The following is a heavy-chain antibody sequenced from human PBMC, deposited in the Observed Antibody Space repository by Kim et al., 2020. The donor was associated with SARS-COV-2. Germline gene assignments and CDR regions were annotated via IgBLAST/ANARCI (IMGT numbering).Heavy chain of an antibody. V-gene: IGHV1-69*13. J-gene: IGHJ6*02. Sequence: SVKVSCKASGGGFSTYAISWVRQAPGQGLEWMGGIIPMFGTANYAQKFQGRVTLNADESTSTVSMELSSLRSDDTAMYYCERGRVYFGLATGYYEAYVMDVGGQETTVTVSS. CDR1: GGGFSTYA. D-gene: IGHD3-9*01. CDR3: ERGRVYFGLATGYYEAYVMDV. CDR2: IIPMFGTA.